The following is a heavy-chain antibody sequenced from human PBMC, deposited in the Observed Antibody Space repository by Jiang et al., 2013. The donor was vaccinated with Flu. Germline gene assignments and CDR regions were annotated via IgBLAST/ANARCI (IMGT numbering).Heavy chain of an antibody. Sequence: SGAEVKRPGSSVKVSCKTSEDSFSYAISWVRQAPGQGLEWMGGIIPIFATTNYAQRFQGRVTIMADESTSTFYMELSSLRSEDTAVYYCARSLSGYNYSPGVFWGQGTLVTVSS. CDR1: EDSFSYA. CDR2: IIPIFATT. CDR3: ARSLSGYNYSPGVF. V-gene: IGHV1-69*01. D-gene: IGHD5-24*01. J-gene: IGHJ4*02.